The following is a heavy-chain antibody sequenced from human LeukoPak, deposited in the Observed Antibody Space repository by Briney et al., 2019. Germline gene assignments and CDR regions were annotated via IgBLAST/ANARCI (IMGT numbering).Heavy chain of an antibody. D-gene: IGHD1-1*01. V-gene: IGHV3-23*01. CDR2: ISGSGGST. J-gene: IGHJ5*02. CDR3: ARDDVATGLLPYNWFDP. Sequence: GGSLRLSCAASGFTFSSYAMSWVRQAPGKGLEWVSAISGSGGSTYYADSVKGRFTISRDNAKNSLYLQMNSLRAEDTAVYYCARDDVATGLLPYNWFDPWGQGTLVTVSS. CDR1: GFTFSSYA.